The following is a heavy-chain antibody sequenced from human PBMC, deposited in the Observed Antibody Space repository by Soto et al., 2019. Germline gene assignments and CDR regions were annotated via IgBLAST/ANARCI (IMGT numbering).Heavy chain of an antibody. CDR1: GGTFSSYA. CDR2: IIPIFGTA. V-gene: IGHV1-69*01. J-gene: IGHJ6*02. D-gene: IGHD3-16*01. CDR3: ARDRALRPHRWGRMDV. Sequence: QVQLVQSGAEVKKPGSSVKVSCKASGGTFSSYAISWVRQAPGQGLEWMGGIIPIFGTANYAQKCQGRVTITADESTSTAYMELSSLRSEDTAVYYCARDRALRPHRWGRMDVWGQGTTVTVSS.